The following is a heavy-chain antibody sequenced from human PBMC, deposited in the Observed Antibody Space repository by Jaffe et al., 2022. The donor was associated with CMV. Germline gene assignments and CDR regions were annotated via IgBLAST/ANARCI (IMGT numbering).Heavy chain of an antibody. J-gene: IGHJ6*03. CDR1: GGTFSSYA. Sequence: QVQLVQSGAEVKKPGSSVKVSCKASGGTFSSYAISWVRQAPGQGLEWMGRIIPILGIANYAQKFQGRVTITADKSTSTAYMELSSLRSEDTAVYYCARGDGRFGELSYYYYYYMDVWGKGTTVTVSS. D-gene: IGHD3-10*01. CDR3: ARGDGRFGELSYYYYYYMDV. V-gene: IGHV1-69*09. CDR2: IIPILGIA.